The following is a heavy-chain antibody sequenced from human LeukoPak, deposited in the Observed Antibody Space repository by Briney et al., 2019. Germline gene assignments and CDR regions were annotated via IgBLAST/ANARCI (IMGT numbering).Heavy chain of an antibody. V-gene: IGHV3-7*01. Sequence: GGSLRLSCAASGFTFSSHWMSWVRQAPGKGLEWVANIKQDGSEIYYVDSVKGRFTISRDNAKNSLYLQMSSLRVEDTATYYCTRKGCSSASGLYYYYRDVWGKGTTVTVSS. CDR1: GFTFSSHW. D-gene: IGHD2-2*01. J-gene: IGHJ6*03. CDR2: IKQDGSEI. CDR3: TRKGCSSASGLYYYYRDV.